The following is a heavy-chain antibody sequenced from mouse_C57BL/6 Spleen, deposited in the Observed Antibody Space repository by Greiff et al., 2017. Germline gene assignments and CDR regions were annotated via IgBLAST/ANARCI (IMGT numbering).Heavy chain of an antibody. V-gene: IGHV5-6*02. CDR2: ISSGGSYT. Sequence: EVKLVESGGDLVKPGGSLKLSCAASGFTFSSYGMSWVRQTPDKRLEWVATISSGGSYTYYPDSVKGRFTISRANAKNTLYLQMSSLKSEDTAMYYCARRGATEGFDYWGQGTTLTVSS. CDR3: ARRGATEGFDY. CDR1: GFTFSSYG. J-gene: IGHJ2*01. D-gene: IGHD3-1*01.